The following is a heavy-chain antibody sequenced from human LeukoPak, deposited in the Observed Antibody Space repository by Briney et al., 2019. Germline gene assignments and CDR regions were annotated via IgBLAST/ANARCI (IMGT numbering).Heavy chain of an antibody. J-gene: IGHJ4*02. D-gene: IGHD5-12*01. CDR1: GFTFSSYA. Sequence: PGGSLRVSCAASGFTFSSYAMSRVRQAPGKGLEWVSAISGSGGSTYYADSVKGRFTISRDNSKNTLYLQMNSLRAEDTAVYYCAKAGRIVATTALWGQGTLVTVSS. V-gene: IGHV3-23*01. CDR2: ISGSGGST. CDR3: AKAGRIVATTAL.